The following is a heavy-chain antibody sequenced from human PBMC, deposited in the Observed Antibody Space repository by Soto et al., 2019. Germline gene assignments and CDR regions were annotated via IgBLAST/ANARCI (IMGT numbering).Heavy chain of an antibody. Sequence: DVQLVQSGGGLVQPGGSLRLSCVGSGFSFSDHYMDWVRQAPGKGLEWVARIRKETNGYSTQYAASMKGRFTISRDDSKNSIYIQVNSLNSADTAVDYWARGESYRPFDYWGQGTLVTVSS. CDR2: IRKETNGYST. J-gene: IGHJ4*02. CDR1: GFSFSDHY. D-gene: IGHD1-26*01. V-gene: IGHV3-72*01. CDR3: ARGESYRPFDY.